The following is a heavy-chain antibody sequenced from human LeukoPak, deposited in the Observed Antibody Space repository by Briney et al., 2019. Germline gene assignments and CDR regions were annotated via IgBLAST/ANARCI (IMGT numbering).Heavy chain of an antibody. J-gene: IGHJ4*02. V-gene: IGHV4-4*07. D-gene: IGHD6-19*01. CDR1: GGSISSYY. CDR2: IYTSGST. CDR3: ARESHVLYSSGWHRFVDY. Sequence: PSETLSLTCTVSGGSISSYYWSWIRQPAGKGLEWIGRIYTSGSTNYNPSLKSRVTMSVDTSKNQSSLKLSSVTAADTAVYYCARESHVLYSSGWHRFVDYWGQGTLVTVSS.